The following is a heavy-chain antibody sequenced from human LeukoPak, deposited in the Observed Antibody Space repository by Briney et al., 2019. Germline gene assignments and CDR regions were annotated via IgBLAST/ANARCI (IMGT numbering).Heavy chain of an antibody. V-gene: IGHV3-23*01. CDR2: ISGGGSST. D-gene: IGHD5-18*01. Sequence: GGSLRLSCAASGFTFSSHAMSWVRQAPGKGLEWVSSISGGGSSTYDAYSVKGRFTISRDNSKNTLYLQMNSLRAEDTAVYYCAKDRYSYAFEYSDSWGQGTLVTVSS. CDR1: GFTFSSHA. CDR3: AKDRYSYAFEYSDS. J-gene: IGHJ4*02.